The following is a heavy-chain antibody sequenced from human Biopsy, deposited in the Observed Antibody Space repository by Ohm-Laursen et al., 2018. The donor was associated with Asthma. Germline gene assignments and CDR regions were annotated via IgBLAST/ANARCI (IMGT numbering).Heavy chain of an antibody. CDR2: ISPVFGST. CDR1: GGTFGNYA. Sequence: SSVTVSCKASGGTFGNYAISWVRQDPGLGLEWMGGISPVFGSTNIAQKFQGRVTISADIFTKTAYLEVSSLRSDDTAVYYCASPSSSREILYYYYNMDIWGQGTTVTV. J-gene: IGHJ6*02. CDR3: ASPSSSREILYYYYNMDI. D-gene: IGHD6-13*01. V-gene: IGHV1-69*06.